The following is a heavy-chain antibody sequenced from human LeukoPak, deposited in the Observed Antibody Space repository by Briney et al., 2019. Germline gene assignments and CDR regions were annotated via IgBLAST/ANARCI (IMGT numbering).Heavy chain of an antibody. CDR3: ARRRIVVPGTPFDY. Sequence: KPSETLSLTCTVSGGSVSSSSYYWGWIRQPPGKGLEWIGSIYYSGSTYYNPSLKSRVTIYVDTSENQFSLKLRSVTAADTAVYYCARRRIVVPGTPFDYWGQGTLVTVSS. CDR2: IYYSGST. CDR1: GGSVSSSSYY. D-gene: IGHD6-19*01. J-gene: IGHJ4*02. V-gene: IGHV4-39*01.